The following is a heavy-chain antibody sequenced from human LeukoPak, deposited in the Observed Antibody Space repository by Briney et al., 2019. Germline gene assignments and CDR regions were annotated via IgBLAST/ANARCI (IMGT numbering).Heavy chain of an antibody. CDR1: GGSISRYY. J-gene: IGHJ6*03. CDR2: IYTSGST. V-gene: IGHV4-4*09. CDR3: ARQRGYDFWSGYLSYYYYYMDV. D-gene: IGHD3-3*01. Sequence: SETLSLTCTVSGGSISRYYWSWIRQPPGKGLEWIGYIYTSGSTNYNPSLKSRVTISVDTSKNQFSLKMSSVTAADTAVNYCARQRGYDFWSGYLSYYYYYMDVWGKGTTVTVSS.